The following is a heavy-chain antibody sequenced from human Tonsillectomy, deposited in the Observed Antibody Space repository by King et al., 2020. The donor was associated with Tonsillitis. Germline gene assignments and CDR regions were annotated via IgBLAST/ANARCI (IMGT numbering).Heavy chain of an antibody. V-gene: IGHV2-5*01. D-gene: IGHD7-27*01. CDR2: IYWNDDK. CDR1: EFSLSTSGVG. CDR3: ARRACPWATFDF. J-gene: IGHJ4*02. Sequence: ITLQESGPTLVKSTQTLTLTCTFSEFSLSTSGVGVGWIRQPPGKALQWLADIYWNDDKYYRPSLKSRLTITKDTTKNQVVLTMTDMAPVDTGTYYCARRACPWATFDFWGQGTLVTVSS.